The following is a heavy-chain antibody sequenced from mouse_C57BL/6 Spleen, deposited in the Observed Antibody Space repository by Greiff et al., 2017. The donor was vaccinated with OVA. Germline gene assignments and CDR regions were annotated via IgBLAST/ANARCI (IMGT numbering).Heavy chain of an antibody. D-gene: IGHD1-1*01. CDR3: ARSDSYYYGSSYGY. CDR2: IYPGSGST. J-gene: IGHJ2*01. Sequence: QVQLQQPGAELVKPGASVKMSCKASGYTFTSYWITWVKQRPGQGLEWIGDIYPGSGSTNYNEKFKSKATLTVETSSSTAYRQHSSLTSEDSAVYYCARSDSYYYGSSYGYWGQGTTLTVSS. V-gene: IGHV1-55*01. CDR1: GYTFTSYW.